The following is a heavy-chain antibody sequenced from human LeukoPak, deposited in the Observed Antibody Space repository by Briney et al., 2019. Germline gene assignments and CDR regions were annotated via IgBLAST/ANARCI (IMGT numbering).Heavy chain of an antibody. CDR2: MNPNSGNT. CDR1: GYTFTSYD. V-gene: IGHV1-8*01. CDR3: ARALPGYCSSTSCYYYYGMDV. Sequence: ASVKVSCKASGYTFTSYDINWVRQATGQGLEWMGWMNPNSGNTGYAQKLQGRVTMTTDTSTSTAYMELRSLRSDDTAVYYCARALPGYCSSTSCYYYYGMDVWGQGTTVTVSS. J-gene: IGHJ6*02. D-gene: IGHD2-2*01.